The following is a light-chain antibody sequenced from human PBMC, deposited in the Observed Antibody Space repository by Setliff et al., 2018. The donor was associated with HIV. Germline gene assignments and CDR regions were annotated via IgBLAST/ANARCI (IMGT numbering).Light chain of an antibody. CDR1: SSDVGGYPY. CDR3: SSYAITNSLP. Sequence: SALTQPASVSGSPGQSTTISCTGTSSDVGGYPYVSWYQQHPGKAPKLIIYEVTSRPSGVSHRFSGSKSGNTAYLTISGLQAEEEADYYCSSYAITNSLPFGTGTKVTVL. V-gene: IGLV2-14*01. J-gene: IGLJ1*01. CDR2: EVT.